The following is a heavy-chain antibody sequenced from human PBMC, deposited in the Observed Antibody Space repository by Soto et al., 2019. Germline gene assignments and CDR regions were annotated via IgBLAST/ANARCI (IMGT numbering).Heavy chain of an antibody. D-gene: IGHD2-15*01. Sequence: GPGPRVSSETLSLTCTVSGGSISSGAYFWSWIRQSPGKGLEWIGYIHYTGTTYYNPSLKSRVTLSVDTSTDHFSLRLPSVPAADTAVYYCARAVVVPATPSWLAPWGQGTLVTVSS. CDR2: IHYTGTT. V-gene: IGHV4-30-4*01. CDR1: GGSISSGAYF. J-gene: IGHJ5*02. CDR3: ARAVVVPATPSWLAP.